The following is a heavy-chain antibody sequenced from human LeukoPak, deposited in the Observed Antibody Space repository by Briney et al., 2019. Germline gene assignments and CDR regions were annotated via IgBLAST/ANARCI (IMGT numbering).Heavy chain of an antibody. V-gene: IGHV4-31*03. Sequence: SQTLSLTCTVSGGSISSGDYYWSWIRQHPGKGLEWIGYIYYSGSTYYNPSLKSRVTISVDTSKNQFSLKLSSVTAADTAVYYCAREGYDSSGYYYEDYWGQGTLVTVSS. CDR2: IYYSGST. CDR3: AREGYDSSGYYYEDY. D-gene: IGHD3-22*01. J-gene: IGHJ4*02. CDR1: GGSISSGDYY.